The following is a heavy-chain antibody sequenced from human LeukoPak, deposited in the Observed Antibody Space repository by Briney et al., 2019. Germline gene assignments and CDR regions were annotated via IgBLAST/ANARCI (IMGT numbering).Heavy chain of an antibody. D-gene: IGHD2-2*01. CDR3: ARLRVPAARAYYMDV. CDR2: IYTSGST. V-gene: IGHV4-4*09. J-gene: IGHJ6*03. CDR1: GGSISSYY. Sequence: SETLSPTCTVSGGSISSYYWSWIRQPPGKGLEWIGYIYTSGSTNYNPSLKSRVTISVDTSKNQFSLKLSSVTAADTAVYYCARLRVPAARAYYMDVWGKGTTVTVSS.